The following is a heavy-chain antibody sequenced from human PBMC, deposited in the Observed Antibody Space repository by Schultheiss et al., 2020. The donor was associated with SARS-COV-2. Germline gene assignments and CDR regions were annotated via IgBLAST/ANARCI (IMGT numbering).Heavy chain of an antibody. Sequence: ASVKVSCKASGYTFTSYAMHWVRQAPGQRLEWMGWMNPNNGYTDYAQKFQGRVIMTRNTSINTVYMELSGLRSDDTAVYYCATGFLRVGADWGQGTLVTVSS. CDR3: ATGFLRVGAD. D-gene: IGHD1-26*01. J-gene: IGHJ4*02. V-gene: IGHV1-8*02. CDR2: MNPNNGYT. CDR1: GYTFTSYA.